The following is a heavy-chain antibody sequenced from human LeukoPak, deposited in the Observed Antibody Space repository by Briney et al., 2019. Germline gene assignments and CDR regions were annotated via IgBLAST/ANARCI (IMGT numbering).Heavy chain of an antibody. CDR2: ISYDGSNK. CDR1: GFTFSSYG. J-gene: IGHJ3*02. Sequence: GGSLRLSCAASGFTFSSYGMHWVRQAPGKGLEWVAVISYDGSNKYCADSVKGRLTISRDNSKNTLYLQMNSLRAEDTAVYYCAKDRGRYYDIPTYAFDIWGQGAMVTVSS. D-gene: IGHD3-9*01. V-gene: IGHV3-30*18. CDR3: AKDRGRYYDIPTYAFDI.